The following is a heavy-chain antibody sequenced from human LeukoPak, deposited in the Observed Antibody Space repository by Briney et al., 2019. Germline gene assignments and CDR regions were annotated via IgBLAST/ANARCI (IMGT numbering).Heavy chain of an antibody. J-gene: IGHJ5*02. Sequence: SETLSLTCTVSGGSISSSSYYWGWIRQPPGKGLEWIGSIYYSGSTYYNPSLKSRVTISVDTPKNQFSLKLSSVTAADTAVYYCARDQAETAAQDNWFDPWGQGTLVTVSS. D-gene: IGHD6-13*01. CDR2: IYYSGST. V-gene: IGHV4-39*07. CDR3: ARDQAETAAQDNWFDP. CDR1: GGSISSSSYY.